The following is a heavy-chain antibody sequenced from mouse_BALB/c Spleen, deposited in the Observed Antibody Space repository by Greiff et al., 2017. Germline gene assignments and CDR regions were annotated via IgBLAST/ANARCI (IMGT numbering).Heavy chain of an antibody. CDR3: AKLRLRGYFDV. V-gene: IGHV1-82*01. J-gene: IGHJ1*01. Sequence: QVQLQQSGPELVKPGASVKISCKASGYAFSSSWMNWVKQRPGQGLEWIGRIYPGDGDTNYNGKFKGKATLTADKSSSTAYMQLSSLTSVDSAVYFCAKLRLRGYFDVWGAGTTVTVSS. D-gene: IGHD1-2*01. CDR1: GYAFSSSW. CDR2: IYPGDGDT.